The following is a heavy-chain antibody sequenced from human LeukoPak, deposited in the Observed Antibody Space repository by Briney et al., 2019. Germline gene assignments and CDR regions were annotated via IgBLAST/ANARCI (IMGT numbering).Heavy chain of an antibody. J-gene: IGHJ5*02. CDR3: ARHGRGDYGPNLNCFDP. D-gene: IGHD4-17*01. CDR1: GGSFSGYY. Sequence: SETLSLTCAVYGGSFSGYYWSWIRQPPGKGLEWIGEINHSGNTNYNPSLKSRVTISVDTSKNQFSLKLSSVTAADTAVYYCARHGRGDYGPNLNCFDPWGQGTLVTVSS. V-gene: IGHV4-34*01. CDR2: INHSGNT.